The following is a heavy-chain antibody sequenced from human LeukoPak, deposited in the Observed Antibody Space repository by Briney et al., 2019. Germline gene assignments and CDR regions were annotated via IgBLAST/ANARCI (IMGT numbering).Heavy chain of an antibody. Sequence: PSETLSLTCTVSSDSISTYYWSWIRQPAGKGLEWIGRIYTSGSTNYNPSLESRVTMSVDTSKNQFSLKLSSVTAADTAVYYCASTSDSGGYYYDYWGQGTLVTVSS. D-gene: IGHD3-22*01. V-gene: IGHV4-4*07. J-gene: IGHJ4*02. CDR1: SDSISTYY. CDR3: ASTSDSGGYYYDY. CDR2: IYTSGST.